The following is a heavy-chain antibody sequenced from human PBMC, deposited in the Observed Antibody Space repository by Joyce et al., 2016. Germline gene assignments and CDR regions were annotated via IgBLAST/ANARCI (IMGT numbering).Heavy chain of an antibody. D-gene: IGHD5-12*01. CDR3: ASGFSFKGRGFFDC. Sequence: QLQPQESGAGLVKPSQTLSLTCAVSGASVSSGGYSWGWIRQPPGKGLEWIGYIYHNEGTDYNPSLKRRVTITVDRSTSQFSLKRASVTAADTDGYYCASGFSFKGRGFFDCWGQGTLVTVSS. CDR2: IYHNEGT. CDR1: GASVSSGGYS. V-gene: IGHV4-30-2*01. J-gene: IGHJ4*02.